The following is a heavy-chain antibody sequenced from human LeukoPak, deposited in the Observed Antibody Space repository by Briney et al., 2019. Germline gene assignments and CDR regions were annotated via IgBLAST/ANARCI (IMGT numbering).Heavy chain of an antibody. CDR2: IHSSSGTI. D-gene: IGHD6-6*01. CDR1: GFTFSTYD. J-gene: IGHJ4*02. Sequence: GGSLRLTCATSGFTFSTYDMHWVRQAPGKGLEWVSYIHSSSGTIYYADSVKGRFTISRDNAKNSLYLQMNSLRAEDTAVYYCARAPYSSSTWVAWYFDYWGQGTLVTVSS. V-gene: IGHV3-48*01. CDR3: ARAPYSSSTWVAWYFDY.